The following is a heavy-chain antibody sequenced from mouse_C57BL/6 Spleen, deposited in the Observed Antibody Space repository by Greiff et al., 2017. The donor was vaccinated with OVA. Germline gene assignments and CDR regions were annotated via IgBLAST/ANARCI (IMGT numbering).Heavy chain of an antibody. Sequence: VQLQQPGAELVRPGSSVKLSCKASGYTFTSYWMHWVKQRPIQGLEWIGNIDPSDSETHYNQKFKDKATLTVDKSSSTAYMQLSSLTSEDSAVYYCARGGNDYPYYAMDYWGQGTSVTVSS. D-gene: IGHD2-4*01. CDR1: GYTFTSYW. CDR2: IDPSDSET. CDR3: ARGGNDYPYYAMDY. J-gene: IGHJ4*01. V-gene: IGHV1-52*01.